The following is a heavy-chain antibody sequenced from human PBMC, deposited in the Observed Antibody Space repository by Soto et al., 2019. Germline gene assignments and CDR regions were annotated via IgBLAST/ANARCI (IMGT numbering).Heavy chain of an antibody. Sequence: SVKVSCKASGGTFSSYAISWVRQAPGQGLEWMGGIIPIFGTANYAQKFQGRVTITADESTSTAYMELSSLRSEDTAVYYCARFLRSGYYYYGMDVWGQGTTVTVSS. V-gene: IGHV1-69*13. D-gene: IGHD5-12*01. J-gene: IGHJ6*02. CDR1: GGTFSSYA. CDR2: IIPIFGTA. CDR3: ARFLRSGYYYYGMDV.